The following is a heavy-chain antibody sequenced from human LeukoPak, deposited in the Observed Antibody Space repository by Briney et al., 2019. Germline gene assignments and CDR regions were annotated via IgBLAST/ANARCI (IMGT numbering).Heavy chain of an antibody. CDR2: IRYDGTNK. V-gene: IGHV3-30*02. J-gene: IGHJ3*02. D-gene: IGHD1-1*01. Sequence: GGSLRLSCAASGFTSSSYGMHWVRQAPGEGLEWVAFIRYDGTNKYYTDSVKGRFTISRDNSKKTLYLQMNSLRAEDTAVYYCAKDLGTRSVHDGFDIWGQGTMVTVSS. CDR1: GFTSSSYG. CDR3: AKDLGTRSVHDGFDI.